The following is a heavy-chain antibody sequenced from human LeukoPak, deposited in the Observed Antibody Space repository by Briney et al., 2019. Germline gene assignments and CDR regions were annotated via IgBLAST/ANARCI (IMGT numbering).Heavy chain of an antibody. J-gene: IGHJ5*01. CDR1: GGTFTSYS. V-gene: IGHV1-69*02. CDR3: ARGRTVGPARGTLDS. Sequence: SVKVSCKTSGGTFTSYSFNWVRQAPGQGLEWLGRVVPMLSITNYAQKFQGRVSITEDTSTTTAYLDLNTLMSEDTAVYFCARGRTVGPARGTLDSWGQGTQVIVSS. D-gene: IGHD1-26*01. CDR2: VVPMLSIT.